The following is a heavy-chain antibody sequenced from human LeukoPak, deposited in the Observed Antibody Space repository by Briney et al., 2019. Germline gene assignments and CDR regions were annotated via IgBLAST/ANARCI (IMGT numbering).Heavy chain of an antibody. D-gene: IGHD3-10*01. Sequence: GGSLRLSCAASGFTLSSYWMSWVRQAPGKGLEWVANIKEDGSEKYYVDSVKGRFTISRDNAQNSVYLHMNSLTAEDTALYYCARDWVAGVPFDAFDIWGQGTMVTVSS. J-gene: IGHJ3*02. CDR2: IKEDGSEK. CDR3: ARDWVAGVPFDAFDI. CDR1: GFTLSSYW. V-gene: IGHV3-7*03.